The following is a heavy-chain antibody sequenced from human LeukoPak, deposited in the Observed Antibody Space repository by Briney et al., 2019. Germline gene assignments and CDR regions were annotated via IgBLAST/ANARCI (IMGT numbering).Heavy chain of an antibody. CDR1: GFTFSIYS. CDR2: ISSSSSYI. CDR3: ARAGRFLAYYYGMDV. V-gene: IGHV3-21*01. J-gene: IGHJ6*02. Sequence: GGSLRLSCAASGFTFSIYSMNWVRQAPGKGLEWVSSISSSSSYIYYADSVKGRFTISRDNAKNSLYLQMNSLRGEDTAVYYCARAGRFLAYYYGMDVWGQGTTVTVSS. D-gene: IGHD3-3*01.